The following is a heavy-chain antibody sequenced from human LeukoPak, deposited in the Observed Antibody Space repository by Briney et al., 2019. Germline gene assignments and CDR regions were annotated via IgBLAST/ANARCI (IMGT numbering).Heavy chain of an antibody. CDR1: GFTFSSYS. V-gene: IGHV3-21*04. D-gene: IGHD3-22*01. CDR2: ISSSSSYI. Sequence: GGSLRLSCAASGFTFSSYSMNWVRQAPGKGLEWVSSISSSSSYIYYADSVKGRFTISRDNAKNSLYLQMNSLRAEDTAVYYCAKVGDSSGYYRYYFDYWGQGTLVTVSS. CDR3: AKVGDSSGYYRYYFDY. J-gene: IGHJ4*02.